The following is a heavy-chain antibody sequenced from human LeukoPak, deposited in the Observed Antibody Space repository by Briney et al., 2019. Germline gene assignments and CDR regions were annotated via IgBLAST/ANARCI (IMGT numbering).Heavy chain of an antibody. D-gene: IGHD5-12*01. CDR3: AKAGIVATMNADWFDP. CDR2: MNPNSGNT. Sequence: ASVKVSCKASGYTFTSYDINWVRQATGQGLEWMGWMNPNSGNTGYVQKFLGRVTMTRDTSISTAYMELSSLRSEDTAVYYCAKAGIVATMNADWFDPWGQGTLVTVSS. J-gene: IGHJ5*02. V-gene: IGHV1-8*01. CDR1: GYTFTSYD.